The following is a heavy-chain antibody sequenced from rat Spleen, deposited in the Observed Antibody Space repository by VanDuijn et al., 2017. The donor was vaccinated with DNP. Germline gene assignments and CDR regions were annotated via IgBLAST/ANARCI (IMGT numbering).Heavy chain of an antibody. V-gene: IGHV3-1*01. CDR1: GYSITSNY. CDR3: ARDGGYGGGYFDY. D-gene: IGHD1-11*01. Sequence: EVQLQESGPGLVKPSQSLSLTCSVTGYSITSNYWGWIRKFPGNKMEWMGYISYSGSTSYNPSLKSRISITRDTSKNQFFLQLNSVTTEDTATYYCARDGGYGGGYFDYWGQGVMVTVSS. CDR2: ISYSGST. J-gene: IGHJ2*01.